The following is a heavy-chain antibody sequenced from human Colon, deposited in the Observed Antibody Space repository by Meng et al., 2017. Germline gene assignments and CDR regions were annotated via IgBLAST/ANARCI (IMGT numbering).Heavy chain of an antibody. CDR2: IYSDGST. Sequence: EVQLVLSGGGLVQPGGSQRLSCAASGFTVSSKYMTWVRQAPGKGLEWVSVIYSDGSTYYADSVKGRFTISRHNSRNTLYLQMNGLRPEDTAFYYCASAPSLGAAIDYWGQGTLVTVSS. J-gene: IGHJ4*02. D-gene: IGHD1-26*01. CDR1: GFTVSSKY. CDR3: ASAPSLGAAIDY. V-gene: IGHV3-53*04.